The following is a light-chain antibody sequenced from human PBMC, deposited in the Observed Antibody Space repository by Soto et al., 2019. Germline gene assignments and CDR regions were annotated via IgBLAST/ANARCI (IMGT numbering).Light chain of an antibody. CDR2: RND. V-gene: IGLV1-47*01. Sequence: QSVLPQPPSASGTPGQRVTVSCSGSSSRIGSNYVYWYQQLPGTAPKLLIYRNDQRPSGVPDRFSGARSGTSASLVISGLRSEDEATYYCATWVDSLSVYVFGTGTKVTVL. CDR1: SSRIGSNY. CDR3: ATWVDSLSVYV. J-gene: IGLJ1*01.